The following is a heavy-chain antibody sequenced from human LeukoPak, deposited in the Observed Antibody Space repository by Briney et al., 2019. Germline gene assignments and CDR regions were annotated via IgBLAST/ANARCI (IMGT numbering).Heavy chain of an antibody. CDR1: AYTFTSYY. Sequence: SVKVSCKASAYTFTSYYMYWVRQAPGQGLEWMGGIIPIFGTANYAQKFQGRVTITADESTSTAYMELSSLRSEDTAVYYCAREAGPRTINGYCSSTSCYDAFDIWGQGTMVTVSS. D-gene: IGHD2-2*01. V-gene: IGHV1-69*13. CDR2: IIPIFGTA. J-gene: IGHJ3*02. CDR3: AREAGPRTINGYCSSTSCYDAFDI.